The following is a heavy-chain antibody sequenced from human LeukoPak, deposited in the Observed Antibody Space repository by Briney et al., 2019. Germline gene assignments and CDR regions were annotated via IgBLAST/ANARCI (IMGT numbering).Heavy chain of an antibody. V-gene: IGHV3-30*04. D-gene: IGHD3-10*01. CDR1: GFTFNNYP. CDR3: ARDPTTGSPDYFDY. CDR2: IGYDGRFK. J-gene: IGHJ4*02. Sequence: PGGSLRLSCVTSGFTFNNYPMHWVRQAPGKGLEWVAVIGYDGRFKFHSDSVKGRFTISRDDSKNTLYLQMNSLRPEDTALYYCARDPTTGSPDYFDYWGQGTLVTVST.